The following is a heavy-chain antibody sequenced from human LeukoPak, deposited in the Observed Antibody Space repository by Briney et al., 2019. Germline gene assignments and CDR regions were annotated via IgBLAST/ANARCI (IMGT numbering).Heavy chain of an antibody. Sequence: GGSLSLSCAASGLTFSNYAMTWVRQAPGKGLEWVSYIGANSAIFYADSVKGRFTISRDNAKNSLSLQMNSLRDDDTAVYYCAREGYYGAFDIWGQGTMVTVSS. V-gene: IGHV3-48*02. D-gene: IGHD3-10*01. CDR2: IGANSAI. CDR1: GLTFSNYA. J-gene: IGHJ3*02. CDR3: AREGYYGAFDI.